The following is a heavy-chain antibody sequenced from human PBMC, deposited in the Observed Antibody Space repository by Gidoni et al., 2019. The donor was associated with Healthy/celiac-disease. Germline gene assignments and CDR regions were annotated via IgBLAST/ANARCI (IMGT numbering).Heavy chain of an antibody. D-gene: IGHD3-22*01. CDR3: AIRDYYDSSGYYSHAFDI. Sequence: QVQLVQSGAAVKTPGSSVKVSCKASGATFSSYPISWVRQAPGQGLEWMGRIIPILGIANYAQKFQGRVTITADKSTSTAYMELSSLRSEDTAVYYCAIRDYYDSSGYYSHAFDIWGQGTMVTVSS. CDR1: GATFSSYP. CDR2: IIPILGIA. J-gene: IGHJ3*02. V-gene: IGHV1-69*02.